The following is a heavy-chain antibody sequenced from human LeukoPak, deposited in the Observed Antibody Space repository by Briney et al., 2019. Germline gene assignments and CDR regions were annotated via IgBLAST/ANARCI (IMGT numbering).Heavy chain of an antibody. J-gene: IGHJ4*02. V-gene: IGHV1-18*01. CDR1: GYTFTSYD. D-gene: IGHD1-26*01. CDR2: ISRYNGKT. Sequence: GASVKVSCKASGYTFTSYDFSWVRQAPGQGLEWVGWISRYNGKTNCAQKLQGRVTMTTDTSTSTTYMELRSLRSDDTAVYYCARGGSSTGFDYWGQGTLVTVSS. CDR3: ARGGSSTGFDY.